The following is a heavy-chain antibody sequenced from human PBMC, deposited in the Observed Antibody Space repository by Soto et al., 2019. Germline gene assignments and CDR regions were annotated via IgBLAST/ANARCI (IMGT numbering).Heavy chain of an antibody. D-gene: IGHD2-2*01. CDR2: IYPGDSDT. CDR1: GYSFTNYW. CDR3: ARHEGHQLTPDY. J-gene: IGHJ4*02. Sequence: GESLKISCKGFGYSFTNYWIAWVRQMPGKGLEWMGIIYPGDSDTRKSPSFQGQVTISVDKSISTAYLQWSSLKASDTAMYYCARHEGHQLTPDYWGQGTLVTVSS. V-gene: IGHV5-51*01.